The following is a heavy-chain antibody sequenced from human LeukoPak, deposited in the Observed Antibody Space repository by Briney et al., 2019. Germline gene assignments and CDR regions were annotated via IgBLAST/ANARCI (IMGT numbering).Heavy chain of an antibody. J-gene: IGHJ4*02. CDR1: GFTFSSYG. D-gene: IGHD1-26*01. CDR3: ASSSIVGAR. V-gene: IGHV3-30*03. Sequence: GGSLRLSCAASGFTFSSYGMHWVRQAPGKGLEWVAVISYDGSNKYYADSVKGRFTISRDNSKNTLYLQMNSLRAEDTAVYYCASSSIVGARWGQGTLVTVSS. CDR2: ISYDGSNK.